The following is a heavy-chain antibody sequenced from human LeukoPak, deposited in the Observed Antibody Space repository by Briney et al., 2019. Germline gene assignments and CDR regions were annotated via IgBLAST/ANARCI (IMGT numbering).Heavy chain of an antibody. CDR2: IYTSGST. CDR1: GGSISSGSYY. J-gene: IGHJ4*02. D-gene: IGHD6-19*01. Sequence: SQTLSLTCTVSGGSISSGSYYWSWIRQPAGKGLEWIGRIYTSGSTNYNPSLKSRVTISVDTSKNQFSLKLSSVTAADTAVYYCARGETSGWSGGTLFDYWGQGTLVTVSS. V-gene: IGHV4-61*02. CDR3: ARGETSGWSGGTLFDY.